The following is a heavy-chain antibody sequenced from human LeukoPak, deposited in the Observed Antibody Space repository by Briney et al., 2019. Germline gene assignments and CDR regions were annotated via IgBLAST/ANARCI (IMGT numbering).Heavy chain of an antibody. CDR2: ISYDGSNK. Sequence: GGSLRLSCAASGFTFSSYAMHWVRQAPGKGLEWVAVISYDGSNKYYADSVKGRFTISRDNSKNTLYLQMNSLRAEDTAVYYCARAMGYYDILTGYHNPFDFWGQGTLVTVSS. J-gene: IGHJ4*02. V-gene: IGHV3-30-3*01. CDR3: ARAMGYYDILTGYHNPFDF. D-gene: IGHD3-9*01. CDR1: GFTFSSYA.